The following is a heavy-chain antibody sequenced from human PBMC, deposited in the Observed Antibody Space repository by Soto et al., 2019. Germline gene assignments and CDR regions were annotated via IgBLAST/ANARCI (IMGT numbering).Heavy chain of an antibody. CDR3: AHVSAAHGPFDY. V-gene: IGHV2-5*02. CDR2: IYWDDDK. J-gene: IGHJ4*02. Sequence: QITLKESGPTLVKPTQTLTLTCTFSGFSLSTSGVGVGWIRQPPGKALEWLALIYWDDDKRYSPSLKSRLTIXKXXSKNQVVLTMTNMDPVDTATYYCAHVSAAHGPFDYWGQGTLVTVSS. CDR1: GFSLSTSGVG. D-gene: IGHD2-2*01.